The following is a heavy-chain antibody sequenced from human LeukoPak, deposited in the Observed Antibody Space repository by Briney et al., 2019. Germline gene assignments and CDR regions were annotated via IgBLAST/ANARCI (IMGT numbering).Heavy chain of an antibody. J-gene: IGHJ5*02. V-gene: IGHV3-53*01. Sequence: GGSLRLSCAASGFAVSSNYMSWVRQAPGKGLEWVSVIYSGGSTYYADSVKGRFTISRDNSKNTLYLQMNSLRAEDTAVYYCARMPCSSFTRYNWFDPWGQGTLVTVSS. CDR3: ARMPCSSFTRYNWFDP. CDR1: GFAVSSNY. CDR2: IYSGGST. D-gene: IGHD6-6*01.